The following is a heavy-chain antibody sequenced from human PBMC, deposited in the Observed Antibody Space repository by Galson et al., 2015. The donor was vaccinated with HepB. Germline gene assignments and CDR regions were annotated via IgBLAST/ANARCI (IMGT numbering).Heavy chain of an antibody. CDR3: ASGSGWSSLDF. Sequence: SGYTFTSYYMPWVRQAPGQGLEWMGIINPSGGSTSYAQKFQGRVTMTRDTSTSTVYMELSSLRSEDTAVYYCASGSGWSSLDFWGQGTLVTVSS. J-gene: IGHJ4*02. D-gene: IGHD6-19*01. V-gene: IGHV1-46*01. CDR2: INPSGGST. CDR1: GYTFTSYY.